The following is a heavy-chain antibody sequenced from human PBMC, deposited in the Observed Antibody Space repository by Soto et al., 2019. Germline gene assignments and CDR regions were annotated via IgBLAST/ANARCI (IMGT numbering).Heavy chain of an antibody. CDR3: ARLSIWITGTTAPIDP. Sequence: QLQLQESGPGLVKPSETLSLTCTVSGGSISSSSYYWGWIRQPPGKGLEWIGSIYYSGSTYYNPSLKSRVTISVDTSKNQFSLKLSSVTAADTAVYYCARLSIWITGTTAPIDPWGQGTLVTVSS. J-gene: IGHJ5*02. V-gene: IGHV4-39*01. CDR2: IYYSGST. CDR1: GGSISSSSYY. D-gene: IGHD1-7*01.